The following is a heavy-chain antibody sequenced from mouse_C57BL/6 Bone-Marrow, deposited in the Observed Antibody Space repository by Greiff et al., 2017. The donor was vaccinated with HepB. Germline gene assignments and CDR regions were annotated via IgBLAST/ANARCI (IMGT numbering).Heavy chain of an antibody. CDR3: ASPYYGSSYYWYFDV. Sequence: LQQPGAELVKPGASVKVSCKASGYTFTSYWMHWVKQRPGQGLEWIGRIHPSDSDTNYNQKFKGKATLTVDKSSSTAYMQLSSLTSEDSAVYYCASPYYGSSYYWYFDVWGTGTTVTVSS. D-gene: IGHD1-1*01. J-gene: IGHJ1*03. CDR2: IHPSDSDT. CDR1: GYTFTSYW. V-gene: IGHV1-74*01.